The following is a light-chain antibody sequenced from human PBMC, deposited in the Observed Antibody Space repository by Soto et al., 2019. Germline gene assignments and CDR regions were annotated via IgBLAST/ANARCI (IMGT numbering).Light chain of an antibody. J-gene: IGKJ3*01. Sequence: DLQMTQSPSSLSASVGDRVTITCRASQSISSYLNWYQQKPGKAPKLLIYAASSLQSGVPSRFSGSGSGTDFTLTISSLQPEDFATYYCQQSYSTPFIFGPGTKVDIK. CDR2: AAS. CDR3: QQSYSTPFI. CDR1: QSISSY. V-gene: IGKV1-39*01.